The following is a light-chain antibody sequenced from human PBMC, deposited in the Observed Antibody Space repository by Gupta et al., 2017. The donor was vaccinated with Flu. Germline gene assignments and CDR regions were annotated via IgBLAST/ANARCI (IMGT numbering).Light chain of an antibody. CDR3: QQSYSTPLT. J-gene: IGKJ4*01. Sequence: DIQMTQSPSSLSASAGDRVTITCRASQSISSYLNWYQQKPGKAPKLLIHAASSLQSGVPSRFSGSGSGTDFTLTISSLQPEDFATYYCQQSYSTPLTFGGGTKVEIK. CDR2: AAS. CDR1: QSISSY. V-gene: IGKV1-39*01.